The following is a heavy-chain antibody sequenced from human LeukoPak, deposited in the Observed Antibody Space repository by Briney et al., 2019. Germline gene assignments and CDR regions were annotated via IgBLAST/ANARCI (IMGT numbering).Heavy chain of an antibody. CDR2: INPNSGST. D-gene: IGHD3-22*01. V-gene: IGHV1-2*02. CDR1: GYTFTGYY. Sequence: EASVKVSCKASGYTFTGYYMHWVRQAPGQGLEWMGWINPNSGSTNYAQKFQGRVTMTRDTSISTAYMELSRLRSDDTAVYYCAGGNYYDSSGYYSWGQGTLVTVSS. J-gene: IGHJ4*02. CDR3: AGGNYYDSSGYYS.